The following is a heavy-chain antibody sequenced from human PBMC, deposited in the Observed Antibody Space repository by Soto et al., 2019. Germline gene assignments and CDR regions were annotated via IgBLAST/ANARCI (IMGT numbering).Heavy chain of an antibody. Sequence: SETLSLTCAVYSGSFSVYYWNWIRQSPGKGLEWIGEINHAGSTNYNPSLKSRVTISVDTSKNQFSLKLSSVTAADTAVYFCARDSTRRGACDIWGQGTMVTVSS. V-gene: IGHV4-34*01. D-gene: IGHD4-4*01. CDR2: INHAGST. CDR1: SGSFSVYY. J-gene: IGHJ3*02. CDR3: ARDSTRRGACDI.